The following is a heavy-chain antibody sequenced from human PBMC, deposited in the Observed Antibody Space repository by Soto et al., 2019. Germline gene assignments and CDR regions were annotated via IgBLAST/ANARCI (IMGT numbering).Heavy chain of an antibody. CDR3: ARAQTDYDFWSGYYKDYYYYYIDV. D-gene: IGHD3-3*01. V-gene: IGHV3-66*01. CDR2: IYSGGST. CDR1: GFTVSSNY. J-gene: IGHJ6*03. Sequence: EVQRVESGGGLVQPGGSLRLSCAASGFTVSSNYMSWVRQAPGKGLECVSVIYSGGSTYYADSVKGRCTIYRDNYKNTLYLQMNSLRAEATAVYYCARAQTDYDFWSGYYKDYYYYYIDVWCKGTTVTVSS.